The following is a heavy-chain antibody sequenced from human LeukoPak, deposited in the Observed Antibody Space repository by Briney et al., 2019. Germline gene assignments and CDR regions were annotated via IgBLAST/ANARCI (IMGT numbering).Heavy chain of an antibody. CDR2: IYHTGKT. CDR3: VKTRTGGGAFDI. Sequence: SETLYLTCTVSGGSIISSPYYWVLIRQSPGKGLEWIGTIYHTGKTYYNPSLNSRVTMSLDTSKNQFSLKLIAMTAADTAIYYCVKTRTGGGAFDIWGQGTKVTVSS. J-gene: IGHJ3*02. V-gene: IGHV4-39*01. D-gene: IGHD7-27*01. CDR1: GGSIISSPYY.